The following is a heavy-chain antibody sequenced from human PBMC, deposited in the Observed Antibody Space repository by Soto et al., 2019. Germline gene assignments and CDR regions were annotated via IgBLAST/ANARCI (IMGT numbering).Heavy chain of an antibody. CDR1: GFTFSSYS. J-gene: IGHJ4*02. CDR3: ARDSYYCDSSGHTPYFDY. CDR2: ISSSSYI. V-gene: IGHV3-21*01. Sequence: GGSLRLSCAASGFTFSSYSMNWVRQAPGKGLEWVSSISSSSYIYYADSVKGRFTISRDNAKNSLYLQMNSLRAEDTAVYYCARDSYYCDSSGHTPYFDYWGQGTLVTVSS. D-gene: IGHD3-22*01.